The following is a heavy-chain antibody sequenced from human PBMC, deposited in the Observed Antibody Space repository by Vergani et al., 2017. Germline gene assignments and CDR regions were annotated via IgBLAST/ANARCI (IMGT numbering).Heavy chain of an antibody. CDR3: AREYYDFWSGYYTDY. CDR2: IKQDGSEK. CDR1: GFTFSSYW. J-gene: IGHJ4*02. D-gene: IGHD3-3*01. Sequence: ELQLVESGGGLVQPGGSLRLSCAASGFTFSSYWMSWVRQAPGKGLEWVANIKQDGSEKYYVDSVKGRFTISRDNAKNSLYLQMNSLRAEDTAVYYCAREYYDFWSGYYTDYWGQGTLVTVSS. V-gene: IGHV3-7*01.